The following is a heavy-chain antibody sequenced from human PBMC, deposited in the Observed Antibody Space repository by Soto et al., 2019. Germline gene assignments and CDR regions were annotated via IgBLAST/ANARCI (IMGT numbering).Heavy chain of an antibody. CDR2: MNPNSGNT. V-gene: IGHV1-8*01. CDR1: GYSFTSYD. D-gene: IGHD6-19*01. CDR3: ARSSFLIPVADH. Sequence: QVQLVQSGAEVKKPGASVKVSCKASGYSFTSYDINWVRQATGQGLEWMGWMNPNSGNTDYGQNFQVRVTMTRDTSTRTAYMELRSLRSEGTAVYFCARSSFLIPVADHWGKGTLVTVSS. J-gene: IGHJ4*02.